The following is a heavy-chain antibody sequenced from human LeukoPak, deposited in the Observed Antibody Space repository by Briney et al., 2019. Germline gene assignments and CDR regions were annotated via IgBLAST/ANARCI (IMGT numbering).Heavy chain of an antibody. CDR1: GFTFSSCG. J-gene: IGHJ6*02. D-gene: IGHD2-2*02. V-gene: IGHV3-33*01. CDR3: AREGGGIVVVPAARPLTDYYYYGMDV. CDR2: MWYDGSSK. Sequence: VRSLRLSCAASGFTFSSCGMHWVRKAPGKGLEWVGVMWYDGSSKYYADSVKGRFTISRDNSKNTRYLQMNSLRAEDTAVYCCAREGGGIVVVPAARPLTDYYYYGMDVWGQGTTVTVSS.